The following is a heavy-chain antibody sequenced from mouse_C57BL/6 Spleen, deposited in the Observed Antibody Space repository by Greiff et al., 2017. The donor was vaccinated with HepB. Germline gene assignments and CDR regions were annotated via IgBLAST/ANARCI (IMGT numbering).Heavy chain of an antibody. CDR2: INPNYGTT. V-gene: IGHV1-39*01. Sequence: EVQLQQSGPELVKPGASVKISCKASGYSFTDYNMNWVKQSNGKSLEWIGVINPNYGTTSYNQKFKGKATLTVDQSSSTAYMQLNSLTSEDSAVYYCASGGLLRGYYAMDYWGQGTSVTVSS. D-gene: IGHD1-1*01. J-gene: IGHJ4*01. CDR3: ASGGLLRGYYAMDY. CDR1: GYSFTDYN.